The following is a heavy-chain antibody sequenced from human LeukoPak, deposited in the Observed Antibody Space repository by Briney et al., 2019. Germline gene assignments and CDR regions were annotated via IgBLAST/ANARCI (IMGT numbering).Heavy chain of an antibody. D-gene: IGHD3-22*01. CDR2: ISSSGSTI. CDR3: ARDGGSSGPDAFDT. V-gene: IGHV3-48*03. J-gene: IGHJ3*02. CDR1: GFTFSSYE. Sequence: QPGGSLRLXCAASGFTFSSYEMNWVRQAPGKGLEWVSYISSSGSTIYYADSVKGRFTISRDNAKNSLYLQMNSLRAEDTAVYYCARDGGSSGPDAFDTWGQGTMVTVSS.